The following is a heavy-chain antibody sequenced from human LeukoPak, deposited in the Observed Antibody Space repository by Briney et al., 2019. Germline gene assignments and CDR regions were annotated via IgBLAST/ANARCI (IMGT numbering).Heavy chain of an antibody. V-gene: IGHV4-61*02. J-gene: IGHJ4*02. Sequence: PSETLSLTCTVSGGSISSGSYYWSWIRQPAGKGLEWIGRIYTSGSTNYNPSLKSRVTISVDTSKNQFSLKLSSVTAADTAVYYCRAGATSPTWFDYWGQGTLVTVSS. D-gene: IGHD1-26*01. CDR3: RAGATSPTWFDY. CDR1: GGSISSGSYY. CDR2: IYTSGST.